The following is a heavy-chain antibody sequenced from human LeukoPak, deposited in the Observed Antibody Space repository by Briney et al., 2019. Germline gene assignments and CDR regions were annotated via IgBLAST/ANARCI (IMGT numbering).Heavy chain of an antibody. CDR1: GFTFSSYG. V-gene: IGHV3-30*18. D-gene: IGHD3-10*01. J-gene: IGHJ4*02. CDR2: ISYDGSNK. Sequence: GGSLRLSCAASGFTFSSYGMHWVRQAPGKGLEWVAVISYDGSNKYYADSVKGRFTISRDNSKNTLYLQMNSLRAEDTAVYYCAKDYNYWGQGTLVTVSP. CDR3: AKDYNY.